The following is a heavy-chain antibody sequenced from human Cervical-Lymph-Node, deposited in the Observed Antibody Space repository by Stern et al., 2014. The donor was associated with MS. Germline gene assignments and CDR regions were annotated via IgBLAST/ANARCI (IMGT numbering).Heavy chain of an antibody. CDR1: RFTFSSYW. CDR3: ARDHGVVVEGAPMSGYFNGMDV. Sequence: EVQLVESGGGLVQPGGSLRLSCAASRFTFSSYWMFWVRQAPGKGLLWVSRINGDGSSTSYADSVEGRFTISRDNAKNTLYLQMNSLRAEDTAVYYCARDHGVVVEGAPMSGYFNGMDVWGHGTTVTVSS. V-gene: IGHV3-74*01. J-gene: IGHJ6*02. CDR2: INGDGSST. D-gene: IGHD2-15*01.